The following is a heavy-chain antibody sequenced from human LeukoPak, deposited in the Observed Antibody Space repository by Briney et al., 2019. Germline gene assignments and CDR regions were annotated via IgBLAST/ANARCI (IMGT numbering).Heavy chain of an antibody. J-gene: IGHJ4*02. CDR2: ITTSGSYI. Sequence: GGSLRLSCAASGFTFDDYGMSWVRQAPGTGLEWVSSITTSGSYIYYADSVKGRFTISRDNAKNSLYLQMNSLRAEDTAVYYCARDNLRTTALFDFWGQGTLVTVSS. CDR3: ARDNLRTTALFDF. V-gene: IGHV3-21*01. D-gene: IGHD4-11*01. CDR1: GFTFDDYG.